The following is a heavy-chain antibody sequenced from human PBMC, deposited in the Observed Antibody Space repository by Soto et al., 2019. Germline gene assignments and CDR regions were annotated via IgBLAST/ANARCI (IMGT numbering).Heavy chain of an antibody. D-gene: IGHD2-21*02. Sequence: GASVKVSCKASGYTFTGYAMHWVRQAPGQRLEWMGWINAGNGNTKYSQKFQGRVTITRDTSASTAYMELSSLRSEDTAVYYCARSIVVVTALDYWGQGTLVTV. CDR1: GYTFTGYA. J-gene: IGHJ4*02. CDR2: INAGNGNT. V-gene: IGHV1-3*01. CDR3: ARSIVVVTALDY.